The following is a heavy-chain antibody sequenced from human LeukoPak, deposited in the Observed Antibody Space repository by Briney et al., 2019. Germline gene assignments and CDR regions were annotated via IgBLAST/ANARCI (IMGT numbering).Heavy chain of an antibody. V-gene: IGHV1-69*05. CDR3: GYSYGYRRYYYYYYMDV. CDR2: IIPIFGTA. D-gene: IGHD5-18*01. J-gene: IGHJ6*03. CDR1: GGTFSSYA. Sequence: GSSVKVSRKAPGGTFSSYAISWVRQAPGQGLEWMGGIIPIFGTANYAQKFQGRVTITTDESTSTAYMELSSLRSEDTAVYYCGYSYGYRRYYYYYYMDVWGKGTTVTVSS.